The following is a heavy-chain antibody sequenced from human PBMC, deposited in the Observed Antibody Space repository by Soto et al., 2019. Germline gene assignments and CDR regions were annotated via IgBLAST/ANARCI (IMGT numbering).Heavy chain of an antibody. J-gene: IGHJ4*02. V-gene: IGHV4-59*01. Sequence: SETLSLTCTVSGGSISSYYWSWIRQPPGKGLEWIGYIYYSGITNYNPSLKSRVTISVDTSKNQFSLKLRSVTAADTAVYYCARARVLIYYYDSIDGGFDYWGQGTLVTVSS. CDR1: GGSISSYY. D-gene: IGHD3-22*01. CDR3: ARARVLIYYYDSIDGGFDY. CDR2: IYYSGIT.